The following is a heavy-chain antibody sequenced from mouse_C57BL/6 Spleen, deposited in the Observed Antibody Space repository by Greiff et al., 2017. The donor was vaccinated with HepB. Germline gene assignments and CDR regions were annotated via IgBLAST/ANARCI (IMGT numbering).Heavy chain of an antibody. CDR3: ARDSNYVCDY. CDR2: IDPSDSET. Sequence: QVHVKQPGAELVRPGSSVKLSCKASGYTFTSYWMHWVKQRPIQGLEWIGNIDPSDSETHYNQKFKDKATLTGDKSSSTAYMQLSSLTSEDSAVYYCARDSNYVCDYWGQGTTLTVSS. V-gene: IGHV1-52*01. D-gene: IGHD2-5*01. J-gene: IGHJ2*01. CDR1: GYTFTSYW.